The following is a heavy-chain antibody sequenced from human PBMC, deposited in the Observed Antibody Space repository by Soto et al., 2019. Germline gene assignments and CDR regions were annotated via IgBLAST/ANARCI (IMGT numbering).Heavy chain of an antibody. CDR1: GGSISTYY. J-gene: IGHJ4*02. CDR3: ARHIYGDHDYFDS. Sequence: QVQLQESGPGLVKPSETLSLTCTVSGGSISTYYWSWIRQPPGKGLEWIGWIYYSGSASSNPFLKSRVTMSVDTSKNQFSLKLGSVTATDTAMYFCARHIYGDHDYFDSWGQGTLVTVSS. CDR2: IYYSGSA. D-gene: IGHD4-17*01. V-gene: IGHV4-59*08.